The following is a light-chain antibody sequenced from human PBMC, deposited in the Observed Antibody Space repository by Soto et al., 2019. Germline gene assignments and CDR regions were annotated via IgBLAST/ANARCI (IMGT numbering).Light chain of an antibody. CDR2: KAS. CDR1: QSISSW. CDR3: EQYDTYWT. V-gene: IGKV1-5*03. Sequence: DIQMTQSPSTLSASVGDRVTITCRASQSISSWLAWFQQKPGKAPTLLIDKASTSESGVPSRFSGRGSGTEFSISISRLQPDDLATYYCEQYDTYWTFGQGTNVEI. J-gene: IGKJ1*01.